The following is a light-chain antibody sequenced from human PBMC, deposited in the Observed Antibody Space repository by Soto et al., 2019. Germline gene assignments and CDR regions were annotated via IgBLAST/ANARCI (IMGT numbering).Light chain of an antibody. CDR3: CSFAGTYKV. Sequence: QSALTQPRSVSGSPGQSVTISCTGTSSDVGGYNYVSWYQQHPGKAPKLMIYDVSKRPSGVPDRFSGSKSGNTASLTISGLQAEDDADYYCCSFAGTYKVFGTGTKVTVL. J-gene: IGLJ1*01. V-gene: IGLV2-11*01. CDR1: SSDVGGYNY. CDR2: DVS.